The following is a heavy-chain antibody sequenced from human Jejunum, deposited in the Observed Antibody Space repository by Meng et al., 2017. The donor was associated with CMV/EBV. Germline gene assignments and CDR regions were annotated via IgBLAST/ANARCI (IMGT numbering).Heavy chain of an antibody. CDR1: FTFSNYN. D-gene: IGHD1/OR15-1a*01. J-gene: IGHJ5*02. Sequence: FTFSNYNMNWVRQAPGKGLEWVSSISSSGIYIHYADSVKGRFTISRDNARNSLFLQMNSLRAEDTAVYYCARYGITGTRWGGWFDPWGQGTLVTSPQ. CDR2: ISSSGIYI. CDR3: ARYGITGTRWGGWFDP. V-gene: IGHV3-21*01.